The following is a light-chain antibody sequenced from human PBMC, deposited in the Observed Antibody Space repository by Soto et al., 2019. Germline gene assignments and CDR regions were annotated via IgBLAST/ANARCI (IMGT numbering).Light chain of an antibody. Sequence: EIVMTQSPATLSVSPGERATLSCRASQPVSSNFAWYRQKPGQAPTLVIYRASTRTTGIPARFCGSGSGTEFPLTISSLQLEDFAVYYCQQYNNWPYTFGQGTKLEIK. CDR2: RAS. CDR3: QQYNNWPYT. CDR1: QPVSSN. V-gene: IGKV3-15*01. J-gene: IGKJ2*01.